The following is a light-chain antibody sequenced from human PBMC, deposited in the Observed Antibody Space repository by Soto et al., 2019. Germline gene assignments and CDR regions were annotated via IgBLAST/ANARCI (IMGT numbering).Light chain of an antibody. CDR3: QKYNRAPWT. V-gene: IGKV1-27*01. CDR1: QGISNY. Sequence: DIQMTQSPSSLSASVGDRVTITCRASQGISNYLAWYQQQPGKVPRLLIYVASTLQSGVPSRFSGSGSGTDFTLTISSLQPDDVATYYCQKYNRAPWTFGQGTKVEIK. CDR2: VAS. J-gene: IGKJ1*01.